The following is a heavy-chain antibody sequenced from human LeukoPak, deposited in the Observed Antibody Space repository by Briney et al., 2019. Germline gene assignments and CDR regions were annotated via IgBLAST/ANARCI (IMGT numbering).Heavy chain of an antibody. CDR1: DGSISSGGYY. D-gene: IGHD3-16*01. Sequence: SETLSLTCTVSDGSISSGGYYWSWIRQHPGKGLEWIGYIYYTGITSYNPSLKSRATMSVDTFMNQVSLKLSSLTAADTAVYYCAASSGVTLGRFWGQGTLVTVSS. CDR3: AASSGVTLGRF. V-gene: IGHV4-31*03. CDR2: IYYTGIT. J-gene: IGHJ4*02.